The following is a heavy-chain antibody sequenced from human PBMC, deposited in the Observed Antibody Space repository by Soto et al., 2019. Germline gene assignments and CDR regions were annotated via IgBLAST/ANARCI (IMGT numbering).Heavy chain of an antibody. CDR2: IYPGNSDT. Sequence: GASLTISCEGSGYNVANYWSSWVRQMPGKGLEWMGIIYPGNSDTRYSPSFQGQVTISADTSISTAYLEWSSLRAPDTAIYYCARHVYYDVLKKNYWGQGTLVTVSS. V-gene: IGHV5-51*01. CDR1: GYNVANYW. D-gene: IGHD3-9*01. J-gene: IGHJ4*02. CDR3: ARHVYYDVLKKNY.